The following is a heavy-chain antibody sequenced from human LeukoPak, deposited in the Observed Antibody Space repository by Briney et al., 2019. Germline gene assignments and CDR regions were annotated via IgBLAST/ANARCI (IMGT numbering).Heavy chain of an antibody. CDR3: ARGKRISAGD. CDR1: GGSISSYY. V-gene: IGHV4-59*01. J-gene: IGHJ4*02. D-gene: IGHD2-15*01. CDR2: IYYSGST. Sequence: SETLSLTCTVSGGSISSYYWSCIRQPPGKGLEWIGYIYYSGSTNYNPSLKSRVSISIDTSKNQFSLKLSSVTAADTAVYYCARGKRISAGDWGQGTLVTVSS.